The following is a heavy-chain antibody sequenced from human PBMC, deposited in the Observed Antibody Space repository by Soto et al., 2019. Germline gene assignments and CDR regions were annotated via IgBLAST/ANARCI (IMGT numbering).Heavy chain of an antibody. V-gene: IGHV1-18*01. J-gene: IGHJ4*02. CDR3: ARDGSYYDLQRGY. D-gene: IGHD3-3*01. CDR2: ISAYNGNT. CDR1: GYTFTSYG. Sequence: QVQLVQSGAEVKKPGASVKVSCKASGYTFTSYGISWVRQAPGQGLEWMGWISAYNGNTNSAQKLQGRVTMTTDASPRTAYMELRSLKSDDSAVYYWARDGSYYDLQRGYWCQGTLVTVAS.